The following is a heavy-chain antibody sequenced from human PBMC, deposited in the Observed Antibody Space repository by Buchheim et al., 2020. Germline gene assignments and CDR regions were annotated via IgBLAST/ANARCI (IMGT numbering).Heavy chain of an antibody. D-gene: IGHD5-24*01. CDR1: GFTFSSYI. CDR2: IWYDGSNK. J-gene: IGHJ4*02. CDR3: ARVQSLRWLQFRNFDY. Sequence: VQLVESGGGLVQPGGSLRLSCAASGFTFSSYIMNWVRRAPGKGLEWVAVIWYDGSNKYYADSVKGRFTISRDNSKNTLYLQMNSLRAEDTAVYYCARVQSLRWLQFRNFDYWGQGTL. V-gene: IGHV3-33*08.